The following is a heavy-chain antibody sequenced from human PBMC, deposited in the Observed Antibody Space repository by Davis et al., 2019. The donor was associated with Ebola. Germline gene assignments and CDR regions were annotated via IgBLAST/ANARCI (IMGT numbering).Heavy chain of an antibody. Sequence: HSQTLSLTCAISGDSVSGSSGAWNWIRQSPSRGLEWLGRTQYSSKWYNESALSVKSRITISADTAKNQLSLHLNSVTPEDTAVYYCARGWLRSAFDQWGQGTLVTVSS. V-gene: IGHV6-1*01. J-gene: IGHJ4*02. CDR1: GDSVSGSSGA. D-gene: IGHD5-12*01. CDR3: ARGWLRSAFDQ. CDR2: TQYSSKWYN.